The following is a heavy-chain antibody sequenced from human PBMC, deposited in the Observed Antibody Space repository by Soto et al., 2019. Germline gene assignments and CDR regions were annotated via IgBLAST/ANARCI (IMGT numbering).Heavy chain of an antibody. Sequence: SETLSLTCAVYGGSFSGYYWSWIRQPPGKGLEWIGEINHSGSTNYNPSLKSRVTISVDTSKNQFSLKLSSVTAADTAVYYCARGRLRSFFNYWGQGTLVTVSS. D-gene: IGHD5-12*01. CDR1: GGSFSGYY. CDR2: INHSGST. J-gene: IGHJ4*02. CDR3: ARGRLRSFFNY. V-gene: IGHV4-34*01.